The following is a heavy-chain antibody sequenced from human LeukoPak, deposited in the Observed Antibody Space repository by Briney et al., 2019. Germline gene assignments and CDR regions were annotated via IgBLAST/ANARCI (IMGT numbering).Heavy chain of an antibody. CDR1: GFTFSSYS. CDR3: ASTSHTIHYFDY. V-gene: IGHV3-48*01. Sequence: GGSLRLSCAASGFTFSSYSMNWVRQAPGKGLERVSKITSSSSTAFYADSVKGQFTISRDNSKNTLYLQMNSLRAEDTAVYYCASTSHTIHYFDYWGQGTLVTVSS. J-gene: IGHJ4*02. CDR2: ITSSSSTA. D-gene: IGHD2-2*01.